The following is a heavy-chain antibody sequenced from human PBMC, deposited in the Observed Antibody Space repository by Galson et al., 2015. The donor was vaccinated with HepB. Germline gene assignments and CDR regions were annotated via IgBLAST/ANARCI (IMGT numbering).Heavy chain of an antibody. Sequence: SLRLSCAASGFTFSSYGMHWVRQAPGKGLEWVAVISYDGSNKYYADSVKGRFTISRDNSKNTLYLQMNSLRAEDTAVYYCAKEAPYSYGCTLDYWGQGTLVTVSS. CDR1: GFTFSSYG. CDR3: AKEAPYSYGCTLDY. V-gene: IGHV3-30*18. J-gene: IGHJ4*02. D-gene: IGHD5-18*01. CDR2: ISYDGSNK.